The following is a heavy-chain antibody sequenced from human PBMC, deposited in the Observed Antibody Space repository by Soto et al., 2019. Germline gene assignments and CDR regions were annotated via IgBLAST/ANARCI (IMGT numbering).Heavy chain of an antibody. D-gene: IGHD6-13*01. V-gene: IGHV3-30*04. CDR3: ARDRRGYSTSA. Sequence: AGGSLRLSCAASGFIFNTYAMHWVRQAPGKGLEWVAIISYEGSNKYYADSVKGRFTISRDNSRNTLSLQMNSLRPDDTAIYYCARDRRGYSTSAWGQGTLVTVSS. CDR1: GFIFNTYA. J-gene: IGHJ5*02. CDR2: ISYEGSNK.